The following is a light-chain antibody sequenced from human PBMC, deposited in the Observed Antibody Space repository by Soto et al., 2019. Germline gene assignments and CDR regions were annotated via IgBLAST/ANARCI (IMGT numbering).Light chain of an antibody. CDR2: GNS. CDR3: QYYDSSLSGHYV. J-gene: IGLJ1*01. Sequence: QSVLTQPPSVSGAPGQRVTISCTGSSSNIGAGYDVHWYQQLPGTAPKLLIYGNSNRPSGVPDRFSGSKSGTSASLAITGLQAEDEADYYCQYYDSSLSGHYVFGTGTQLTV. V-gene: IGLV1-40*01. CDR1: SSNIGAGYD.